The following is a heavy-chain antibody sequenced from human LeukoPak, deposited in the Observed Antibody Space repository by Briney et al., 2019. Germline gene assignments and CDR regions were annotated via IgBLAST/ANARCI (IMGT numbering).Heavy chain of an antibody. CDR1: GFTFSTYA. V-gene: IGHV3-23*01. Sequence: GGSLRLSCAASGFTFSTYAMTWVRQAPGKGLEWVSLISGTGGSTYYADSVKGRFTISRDNSKNTLYLQMNSLRAEDTAVYYCARSFYGHDPYYCYMDVWGKGTTVTVSS. J-gene: IGHJ6*03. D-gene: IGHD1-26*01. CDR3: ARSFYGHDPYYCYMDV. CDR2: ISGTGGST.